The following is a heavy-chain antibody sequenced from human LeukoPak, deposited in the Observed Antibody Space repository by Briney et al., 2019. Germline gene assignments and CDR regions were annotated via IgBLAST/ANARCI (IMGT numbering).Heavy chain of an antibody. J-gene: IGHJ5*02. CDR3: ARHGGTFDP. CDR1: GDSISSYD. CDR2: AYHSGIT. D-gene: IGHD1-1*01. V-gene: IGHV4-59*01. Sequence: PSETLSLTCSVSGDSISSYDWSWIRQPPGKGLEWIGYAYHSGITNYNPPLKSRVTISVDTSESQFSLRLSSVTAADTAIYYCARHGGTFDPWGQGILVTVPS.